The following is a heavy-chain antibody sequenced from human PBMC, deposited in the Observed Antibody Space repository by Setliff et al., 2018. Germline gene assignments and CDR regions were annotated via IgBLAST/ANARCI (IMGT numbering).Heavy chain of an antibody. D-gene: IGHD3-3*01. V-gene: IGHV4-61*09. CDR2: IYTSWST. CDR3: ARMSGFQYIDV. Sequence: TLSLTCTVSGDSISSRRNYWGWFRQPAGKELEWIGQIYTSWSTNYNPSLKSRVTISLDTPKNQFSLSLTSVTAEGTAVYYCARMSGFQYIDVWDKGTTVTVSS. CDR1: GDSISSRRNY. J-gene: IGHJ6*03.